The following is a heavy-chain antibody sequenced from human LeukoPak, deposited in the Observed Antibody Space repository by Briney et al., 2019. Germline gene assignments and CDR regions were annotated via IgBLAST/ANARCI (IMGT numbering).Heavy chain of an antibody. CDR1: GYSISSGYY. J-gene: IGHJ1*01. D-gene: IGHD3-22*01. V-gene: IGHV4-38-2*02. Sequence: SETLSLTCTVSGYSISSGYYWGWIRQPPGKGLEWIGSIYHSGSTYYNPSLKSRVTISVDTSKNQFSLKLSSVTAADTAVYYCARDPAYYYDSSGLDWGQGTLVTVSS. CDR3: ARDPAYYYDSSGLD. CDR2: IYHSGST.